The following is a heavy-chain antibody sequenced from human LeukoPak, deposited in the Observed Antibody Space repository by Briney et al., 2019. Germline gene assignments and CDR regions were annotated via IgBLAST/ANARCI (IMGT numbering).Heavy chain of an antibody. CDR2: ISYDGSNK. J-gene: IGHJ6*03. D-gene: IGHD3-9*01. Sequence: GGSLRLSCAASGFTFSSYGMHWVRQAPGKGLEWVAVISYDGSNKYYADSVKGRFTISRDNSKNTLYLQMNSLRAEDTAVYYCARDRRTIFRNYYMDVWGKGTTVTVSS. CDR1: GFTFSSYG. V-gene: IGHV3-30*03. CDR3: ARDRRTIFRNYYMDV.